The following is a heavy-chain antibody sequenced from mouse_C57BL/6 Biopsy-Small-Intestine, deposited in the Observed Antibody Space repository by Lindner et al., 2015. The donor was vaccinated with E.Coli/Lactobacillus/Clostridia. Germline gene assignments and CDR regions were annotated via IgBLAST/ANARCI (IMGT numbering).Heavy chain of an antibody. D-gene: IGHD1-1*02. J-gene: IGHJ3*01. CDR1: DFAFSNSW. V-gene: IGHV1-82*01. Sequence: VQLQESGPELVRPGASVKIPCKASDFAFSNSWMNWVKERPGKGLEWIGRIFPGDGDILYSGKFKGKATLTADKSSTAYIQLSSLTFEDSAVYFCARGGGNGFAYWGQGTLVTVSA. CDR2: IFPGDGDI. CDR3: ARGGGNGFAY.